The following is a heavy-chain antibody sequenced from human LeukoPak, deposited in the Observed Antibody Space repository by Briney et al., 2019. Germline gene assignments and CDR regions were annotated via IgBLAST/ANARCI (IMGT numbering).Heavy chain of an antibody. J-gene: IGHJ4*02. D-gene: IGHD4-17*01. Sequence: GRSLRLSCAASGFTFSSYGMHWVRQAPGKGLEWVAVISYDGSNKYYADSVKGRFTISRDNSKNTLYLQMNSLRAEDTAVYYCADAYGDYSYWGQGTLVTVSS. V-gene: IGHV3-30*03. CDR2: ISYDGSNK. CDR1: GFTFSSYG. CDR3: ADAYGDYSY.